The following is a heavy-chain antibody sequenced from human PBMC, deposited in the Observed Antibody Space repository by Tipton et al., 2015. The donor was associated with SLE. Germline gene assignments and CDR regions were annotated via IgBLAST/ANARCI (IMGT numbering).Heavy chain of an antibody. J-gene: IGHJ4*02. V-gene: IGHV3-21*01. D-gene: IGHD1-26*01. CDR1: GFTFNSYS. Sequence: SLRLSCAASGFTFNSYSMNWVRHAPGEGLEWVSSISISSSYIYYADSVKGRFTISRDNAKNSLYLQMNSLRAEDTAVYYCARDRGRFGDYFDYWGQGTLVTVSS. CDR3: ARDRGRFGDYFDY. CDR2: ISISSSYI.